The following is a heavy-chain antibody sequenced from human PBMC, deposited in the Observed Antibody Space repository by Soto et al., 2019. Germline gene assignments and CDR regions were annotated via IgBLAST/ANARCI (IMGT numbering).Heavy chain of an antibody. V-gene: IGHV4-39*01. CDR2: IYYSGST. CDR3: ARQRPTDGRWEFANYYGMDV. CDR1: GGSITSSSYY. J-gene: IGHJ6*02. D-gene: IGHD1-26*01. Sequence: PSETLSLTCTVSGGSITSSSYYWGWIRQSPGKGLEWIGDIYYSGSTYYNPSLRSRVTISVDTSKNQFSLKLSSVTAADTAVYYCARQRPTDGRWEFANYYGMDVWGQGTPVTVSS.